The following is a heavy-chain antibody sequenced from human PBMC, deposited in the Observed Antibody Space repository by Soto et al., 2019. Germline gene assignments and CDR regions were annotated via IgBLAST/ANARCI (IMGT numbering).Heavy chain of an antibody. CDR2: IRAYNGNT. CDR1: GYTFTSYG. Sequence: QVQLVQSGAEVKKPGASVKVSCKASGYTFTSYGISWVRQAPGQGLEWMGWIRAYNGNTNYEQKLQGGVTMTTDTSTRTASTDPTSASSGDTAVHYSASDAAPAGSWAHGTLVTVSS. V-gene: IGHV1-18*01. J-gene: IGHJ5*01. CDR3: ASDAAPAGS.